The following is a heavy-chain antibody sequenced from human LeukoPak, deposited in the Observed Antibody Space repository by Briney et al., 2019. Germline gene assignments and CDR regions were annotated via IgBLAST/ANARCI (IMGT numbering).Heavy chain of an antibody. CDR1: GFTFSSYS. D-gene: IGHD2-21*02. CDR3: ATVNCGGDCYSPSYFDY. V-gene: IGHV3-21*01. Sequence: GGSLRLSCAASGFTFSSYSMNWVRQAPGKGLEWVSSISSSSSYIYYADSVKGRFTIYRDNAKNSLYLQMNSLRAEDTAVYYCATVNCGGDCYSPSYFDYWGQGALVTVSS. CDR2: ISSSSSYI. J-gene: IGHJ4*02.